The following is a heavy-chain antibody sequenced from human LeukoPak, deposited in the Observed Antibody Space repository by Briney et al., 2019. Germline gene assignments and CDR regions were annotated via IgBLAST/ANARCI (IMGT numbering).Heavy chain of an antibody. CDR2: IKQDGSEK. Sequence: PGGSLRLSCAASGFTFSSYWMSWVRQAPGKGLEWVANIKQDGSEKYYVDSVKGRFTISRDNAKNSLYLQMNSLRAEDTAVYYCAREGILRYYYGSGSPRSVRNFDYWGQGTLVTVSS. CDR3: AREGILRYYYGSGSPRSVRNFDY. V-gene: IGHV3-7*01. J-gene: IGHJ4*02. D-gene: IGHD3-10*01. CDR1: GFTFSSYW.